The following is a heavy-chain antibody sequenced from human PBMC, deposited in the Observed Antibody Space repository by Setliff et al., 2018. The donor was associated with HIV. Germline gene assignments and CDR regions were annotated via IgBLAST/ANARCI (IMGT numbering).Heavy chain of an antibody. Sequence: SVKVSCKASGDTFSNYAITWVRQAPGQGLEWMGGINPLFGTTNYAHNFQGRLTITTDQSMSTAYMELTSLRSEDTAVYYCASGSGYCNKGDCYIGVHRTPDKYYFDSWGQGTLVTV. V-gene: IGHV1-69*05. D-gene: IGHD2-8*01. J-gene: IGHJ4*02. CDR2: INPLFGTT. CDR3: ASGSGYCNKGDCYIGVHRTPDKYYFDS. CDR1: GDTFSNYA.